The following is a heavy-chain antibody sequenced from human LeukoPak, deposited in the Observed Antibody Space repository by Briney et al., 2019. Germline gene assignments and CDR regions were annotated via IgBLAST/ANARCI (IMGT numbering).Heavy chain of an antibody. CDR2: ISYDGGKK. V-gene: IGHV3-30*18. CDR1: GFTFSSYG. CDR3: AKPPVYSSGRPSYAFDI. J-gene: IGHJ3*02. Sequence: GGSLRLSCAASGFTFSSYGMHWVRQAPGKGLEWVAVISYDGGKKYYADSVKGRFTISRDNSKNTLYLQMNSLRPEDTAVFYCAKPPVYSSGRPSYAFDIWGQGTMVTVSS. D-gene: IGHD6-19*01.